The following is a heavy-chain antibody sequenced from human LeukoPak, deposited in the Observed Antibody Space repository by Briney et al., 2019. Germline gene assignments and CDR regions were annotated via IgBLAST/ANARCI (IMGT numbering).Heavy chain of an antibody. CDR2: IYYSGST. Sequence: PSETLSLTCTVSGGSISSGVYYWSWIRQHPGKGLEWIGYIYYSGSTYYNPSLKSRVTISVDTSKNQFSLKLSSVTAADTAVYYCAREEQAYYGGTHGAFDIWGQGTMVTVSS. CDR3: AREEQAYYGGTHGAFDI. V-gene: IGHV4-31*03. J-gene: IGHJ3*02. D-gene: IGHD4-23*01. CDR1: GGSISSGVYY.